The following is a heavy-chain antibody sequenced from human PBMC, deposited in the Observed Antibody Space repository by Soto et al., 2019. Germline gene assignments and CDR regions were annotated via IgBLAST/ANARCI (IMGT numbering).Heavy chain of an antibody. CDR2: ISYDGSNK. J-gene: IGHJ6*02. CDR1: GFTFSSYG. V-gene: IGHV3-30*18. CDR3: AKDHERWNYYYYYGMDV. Sequence: GGSLSLSCAASGFTFSSYGMHWVRQAPGKGLEWVAVISYDGSNKYYADAVKGRFTISRDNSKNTLYLQMNSLRAEDTAVYYCAKDHERWNYYYYYGMDVWGQGTTVTVSS. D-gene: IGHD2-15*01.